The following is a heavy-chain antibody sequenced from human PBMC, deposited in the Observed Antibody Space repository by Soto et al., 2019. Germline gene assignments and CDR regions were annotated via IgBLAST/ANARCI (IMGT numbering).Heavy chain of an antibody. CDR1: GGSIINYY. Sequence: PSETLSLTCTVSGGSIINYYWSWFLQTPGKGLEWIGYVHDSWGSNYNPSLKSRGAISLDTSKSQFSLKLTSVTATDTAVYYCARQGFGALRGLVDVWGQGTTVTVSS. J-gene: IGHJ6*02. V-gene: IGHV4-59*08. CDR2: VHDSWGS. CDR3: ARQGFGALRGLVDV. D-gene: IGHD3-10*01.